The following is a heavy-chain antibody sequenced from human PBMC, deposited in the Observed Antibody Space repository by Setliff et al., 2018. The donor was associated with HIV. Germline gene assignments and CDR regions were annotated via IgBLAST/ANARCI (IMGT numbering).Heavy chain of an antibody. J-gene: IGHJ3*02. CDR1: GFTFSSYW. Sequence: GGSLRLSCAVSGFTFSSYWMSWVRQAPGKGPEWVANIKKDGSEKYYVDSVKGRFTISRDNAKNSLYLQMNSLRAEDTAVYYCARYPWAFDIWGQGTMVT. CDR2: IKKDGSEK. CDR3: ARYPWAFDI. V-gene: IGHV3-7*03.